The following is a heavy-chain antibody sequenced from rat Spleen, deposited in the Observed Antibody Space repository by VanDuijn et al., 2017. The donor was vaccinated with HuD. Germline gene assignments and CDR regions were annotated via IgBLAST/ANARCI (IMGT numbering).Heavy chain of an antibody. Sequence: EVELVESGGGLVQPGGSLKLSCVVSGFTFDSYWMTWIRQAPGKGLEWITSITNTGGRTFYPDSMKGRFTISRENAKNTLYLQMNSLRPEDTATYYCVREGGGLSWGQGVMVTVSS. CDR2: ITNTGGRT. J-gene: IGHJ2*01. D-gene: IGHD1-11*01. V-gene: IGHV5-31*01. CDR1: GFTFDSYW. CDR3: VREGGGLS.